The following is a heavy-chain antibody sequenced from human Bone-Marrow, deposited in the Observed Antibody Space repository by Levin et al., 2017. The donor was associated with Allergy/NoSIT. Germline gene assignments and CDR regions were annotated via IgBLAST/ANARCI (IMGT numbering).Heavy chain of an antibody. CDR1: GFTFSSYW. CDR2: INSDGSST. D-gene: IGHD4-17*01. V-gene: IGHV3-74*01. J-gene: IGHJ4*02. CDR3: ASQATVTASPLDY. Sequence: GGSLRLSCAASGFTFSSYWMHWVRQAPGKGLVWVSRINSDGSSTSYADSVKGRFTISRDNAKNTLYLQMNSLRAEDTAVYYCASQATVTASPLDYWGQGTLVTVSS.